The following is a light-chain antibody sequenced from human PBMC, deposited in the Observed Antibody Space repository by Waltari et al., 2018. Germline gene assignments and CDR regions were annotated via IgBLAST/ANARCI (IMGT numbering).Light chain of an antibody. J-gene: IGLJ3*02. V-gene: IGLV8-61*01. CDR1: SGSVSSYHY. Sequence: QTVVTQEPSFSVSPGGTITLTCGLSSGSVSSYHYPSWYQQTPGQAPRTLIYNTNTPPSGVPARFSGSILGEKAALTITGAQADDECAYYCALYMGGGIWVFGGGTYLTVL. CDR2: NTN. CDR3: ALYMGGGIWV.